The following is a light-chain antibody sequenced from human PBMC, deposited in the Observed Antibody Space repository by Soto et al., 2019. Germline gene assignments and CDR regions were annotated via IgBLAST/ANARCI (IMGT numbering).Light chain of an antibody. CDR3: QQRNDWVT. V-gene: IGKV1-5*03. CDR2: KAS. CDR1: QSISSW. Sequence: DIQMTQSPSSLSASVGDRVTITCRASQSISSWLAWYQRKPGKAPKLLIYKASSLESGVPSRFSGSGSGTDFILTISSLEPEDSGVYYCQQRNDWVTFGGGTKVDIK. J-gene: IGKJ4*01.